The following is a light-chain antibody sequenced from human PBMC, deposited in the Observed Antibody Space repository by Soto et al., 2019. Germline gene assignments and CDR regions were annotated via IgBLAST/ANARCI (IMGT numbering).Light chain of an antibody. Sequence: EIGLTQSPGTLSLSPGERATLSCRASQSVSSSYLAWYQQKPGQAPRLLIYGAYSRATGIPDRFSGSGSGTDFSLTISRLEPEDFAVYYCQQYGSSRWTFGQGTKVEIK. CDR2: GAY. J-gene: IGKJ1*01. CDR1: QSVSSSY. V-gene: IGKV3-20*01. CDR3: QQYGSSRWT.